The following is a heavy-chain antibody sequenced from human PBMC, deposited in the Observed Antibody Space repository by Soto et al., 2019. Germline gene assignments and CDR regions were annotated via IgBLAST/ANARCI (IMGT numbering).Heavy chain of an antibody. CDR1: GGSISSYY. D-gene: IGHD2-15*01. J-gene: IGHJ5*02. V-gene: IGHV4-59*01. Sequence: SETLSLTCTVSGGSISSYYWSWIRQPPGKGLEWIGYIYYSGSTNYNPSLKSRVTISVDTSKNQFSLKLSSVTAADTAVYYCARDTPRYCSCGGYYSNWFYPWGQGTLVTVSS. CDR2: IYYSGST. CDR3: ARDTPRYCSCGGYYSNWFYP.